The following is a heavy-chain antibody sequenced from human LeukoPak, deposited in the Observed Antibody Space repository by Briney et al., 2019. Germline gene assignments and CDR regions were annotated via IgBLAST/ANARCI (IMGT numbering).Heavy chain of an antibody. Sequence: TGGSLRLSCAASGFTFSSYGMHWVRQAPGKGLEWVAVISYDGSNKYYADSVKGRFTISRDNSKNTLYLQMNSLRAEDTAVYYCAKGGHSSGWTFDYWGQGTLVTVSS. CDR2: ISYDGSNK. CDR3: AKGGHSSGWTFDY. CDR1: GFTFSSYG. V-gene: IGHV3-30*18. D-gene: IGHD6-19*01. J-gene: IGHJ4*02.